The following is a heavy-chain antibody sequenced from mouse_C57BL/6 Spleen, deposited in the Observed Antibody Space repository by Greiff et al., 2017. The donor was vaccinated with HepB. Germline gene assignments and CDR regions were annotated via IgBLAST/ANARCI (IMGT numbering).Heavy chain of an antibody. CDR2: INPSNGGT. J-gene: IGHJ2*01. CDR1: GYTFTSYW. Sequence: VQLQQSGTELVKPGASVKLSCKASGYTFTSYWMHWVKQRPGQGLEWIGNINPSNGGTNYNEKFKSKATLTVDKSSSTAYMQLSSLTSEDSAVYYCARSDILLLRPFDYWGQSTTLTVSS. V-gene: IGHV1-53*01. CDR3: ARSDILLLRPFDY. D-gene: IGHD1-1*01.